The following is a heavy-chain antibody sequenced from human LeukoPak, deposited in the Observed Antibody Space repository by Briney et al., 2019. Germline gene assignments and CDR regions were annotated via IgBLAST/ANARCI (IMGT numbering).Heavy chain of an antibody. CDR1: GGSLSSSSYY. D-gene: IGHD6-19*01. CDR3: ARRHSSGWGPEYFDY. Sequence: SETLSLTCTVSGGSLSSSSYYWCWIRQPPGKGLEWIGSIYYSGSTYYNPSLKSRVTISVDTSKNQFSLKLSSVTAADTAVYYCARRHSSGWGPEYFDYWGQGTLVTVSS. V-gene: IGHV4-39*01. CDR2: IYYSGST. J-gene: IGHJ4*02.